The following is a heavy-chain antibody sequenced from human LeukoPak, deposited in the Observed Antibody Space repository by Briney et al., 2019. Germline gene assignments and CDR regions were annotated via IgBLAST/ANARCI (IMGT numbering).Heavy chain of an antibody. CDR3: VKDYYDSSGYYGDAFDI. CDR1: GFTFSSYV. CDR2: ISSNGGST. Sequence: HPGGSLRLSCSVSGFTFSSYVMYWVRQAPGKGLEYVSTISSNGGSTYYADSVKGRFTISRDNSKNTLYLQMSSLRAEDTAVYYCVKDYYDSSGYYGDAFDIWGQGTMVTVSS. D-gene: IGHD3-22*01. J-gene: IGHJ3*02. V-gene: IGHV3-64D*09.